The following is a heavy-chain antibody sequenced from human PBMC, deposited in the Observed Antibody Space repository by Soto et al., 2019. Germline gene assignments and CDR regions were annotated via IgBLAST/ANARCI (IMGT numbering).Heavy chain of an antibody. J-gene: IGHJ4*02. D-gene: IGHD6-19*01. V-gene: IGHV4-59*01. CDR1: GDSMNPYY. CDR2: IYFSGRT. CDR3: ARAWAVPGSHWGD. Sequence: QVQLQESGPGLVKPSETLSLTCTVSGDSMNPYYWSWIRQPPGKGLEWIGYIYFSGRTNFNPSLKSRVTLSLDTSKRQFFLKLTSVTAADTAVYYCARAWAVPGSHWGDWGRGTLVTVSS.